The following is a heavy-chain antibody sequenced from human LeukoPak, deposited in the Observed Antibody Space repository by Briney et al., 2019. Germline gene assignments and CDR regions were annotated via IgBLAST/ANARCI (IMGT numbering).Heavy chain of an antibody. CDR1: GFTFSNYW. CDR2: IKTDGYDK. D-gene: IGHD2-8*01. CDR3: ARDGAWDIVLMVYPDY. V-gene: IGHV3-7*01. Sequence: GGSLRLSCAASGFTFSNYWMAWVRQAPGKGLEWVANIKTDGYDKYYADSVKGRFTISRDNAKSSLYLQMDSLRAEDTAVYYCARDGAWDIVLMVYPDYWGQGTLVTVSS. J-gene: IGHJ4*02.